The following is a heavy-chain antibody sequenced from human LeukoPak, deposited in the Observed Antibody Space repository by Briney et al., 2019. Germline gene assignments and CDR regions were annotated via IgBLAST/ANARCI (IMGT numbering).Heavy chain of an antibody. Sequence: GGSLRLSCAASGFTFSSYSMNWVRQAPGKGLEWVSSISSSSSYIYYADSVKGRFTISRDNAKNSLYLQMNSLRAEDTAVYYCAREDYYGSGSYYLPASFDYWGQGTLVTVSS. CDR3: AREDYYGSGSYYLPASFDY. CDR1: GFTFSSYS. CDR2: ISSSSSYI. V-gene: IGHV3-21*01. D-gene: IGHD3-10*01. J-gene: IGHJ4*02.